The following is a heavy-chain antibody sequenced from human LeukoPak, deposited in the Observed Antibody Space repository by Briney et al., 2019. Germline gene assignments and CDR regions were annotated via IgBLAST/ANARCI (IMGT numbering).Heavy chain of an antibody. CDR2: IYTGGST. Sequence: PGGSLRLSCAASGFTFSSYEMSWVRQAPGKGLEWVSSIYTGGSTYYADSVKGRFTISRDNPNNTLYLQMHSLRAEDTAVYYCAREISRFGIWGQGTLVTVSS. CDR1: GFTFSSYE. CDR3: AREISRFGI. D-gene: IGHD3-16*01. V-gene: IGHV3-66*01. J-gene: IGHJ4*02.